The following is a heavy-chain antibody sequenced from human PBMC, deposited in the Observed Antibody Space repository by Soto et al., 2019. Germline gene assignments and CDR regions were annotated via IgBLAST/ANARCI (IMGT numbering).Heavy chain of an antibody. CDR3: AGRSGSSDY. J-gene: IGHJ4*02. Sequence: GGSLRLSCAASGFTFSNYTMHWVRQAPGKGLEWVALISYDEIDKYFADAVKGRFTISRDNSKNTLYSQMDSLRAEDTAVYYCAGRSGSSDYWGRGTLVTVSS. CDR1: GFTFSNYT. D-gene: IGHD3-10*01. V-gene: IGHV3-30*04. CDR2: ISYDEIDK.